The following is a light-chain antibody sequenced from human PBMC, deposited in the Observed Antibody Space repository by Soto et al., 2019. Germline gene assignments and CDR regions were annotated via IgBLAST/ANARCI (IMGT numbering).Light chain of an antibody. J-gene: IGKJ1*01. CDR1: HSYDNENS. Sequence: DIVLTQSPDSLAVSLGERATIKCKTSHSYDNENSLAWYQQKPGQPPKLLIYWASTRESGVPDRFSGSGSGTDFTLTISSLQAEDVAVYYCQQEYRPLTWTFGQGTKVEIK. V-gene: IGKV4-1*01. CDR3: QQEYRPLTWT. CDR2: WAS.